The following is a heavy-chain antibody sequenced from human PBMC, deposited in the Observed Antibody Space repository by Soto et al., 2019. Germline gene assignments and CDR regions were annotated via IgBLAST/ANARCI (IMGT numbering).Heavy chain of an antibody. J-gene: IGHJ6*02. Sequence: PGGSLRLSCAASGFTFSSYGMHWVRQAPGKGLEWVAVISYDGSNKYYADSVKGRFTISRDNSKNTLYLQMNSLRGEDTAVYYCAKDLKFYSYYYYGMDVWGQGTTVTVSS. D-gene: IGHD2-15*01. CDR1: GFTFSSYG. CDR2: ISYDGSNK. V-gene: IGHV3-30*18. CDR3: AKDLKFYSYYYYGMDV.